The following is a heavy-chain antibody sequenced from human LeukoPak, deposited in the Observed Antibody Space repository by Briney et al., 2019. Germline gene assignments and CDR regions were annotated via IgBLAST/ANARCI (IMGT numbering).Heavy chain of an antibody. CDR2: IYTSGST. J-gene: IGHJ4*02. CDR1: GGSISSYY. CDR3: AGGYLVRARRKNYFDY. D-gene: IGHD2-8*01. V-gene: IGHV4-4*07. Sequence: PSETLSLTCTVSGGSISSYYWSWVRQPAGKGLGWIGRIYTSGSTNYNPSLKRRVTISVDASKNQSSLKLSSVTAANPAAYYCAGGYLVRARRKNYFDYWGQGTLVTVSS.